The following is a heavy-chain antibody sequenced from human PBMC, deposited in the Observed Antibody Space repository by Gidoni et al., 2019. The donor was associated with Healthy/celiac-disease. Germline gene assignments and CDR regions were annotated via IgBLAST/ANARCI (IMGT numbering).Heavy chain of an antibody. CDR3: ASQLGYCSGGSCYSLFDY. D-gene: IGHD2-15*01. CDR2: IKQDGSEK. V-gene: IGHV3-7*03. Sequence: EVHLLESGRGLVQPGGSLGLSCSASGSTLSSYWMSWVRQDPGKGLEWVAKIKQDGSEKYYVDSVKGRFTISRDNAKDSLYLQMNSLRAEDTAVYYCASQLGYCSGGSCYSLFDYWGQGTLVTVSS. J-gene: IGHJ4*02. CDR1: GSTLSSYW.